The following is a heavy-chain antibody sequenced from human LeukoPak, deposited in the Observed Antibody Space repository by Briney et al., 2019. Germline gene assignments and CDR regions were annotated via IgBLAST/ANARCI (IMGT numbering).Heavy chain of an antibody. CDR3: ASRSGELLSYFDY. CDR2: IYSGGST. CDR1: GFTVSSNY. J-gene: IGHJ4*02. D-gene: IGHD3-10*01. Sequence: SGGSLRLSCAASGFTVSSNYMSWVRQAPGKGLEWVSVIYSGGSTYYADSVKGRFTISRDNSKNTLYLQMNSLRAEDTAVYYCASRSGELLSYFDYWGQGTLVTVSS. V-gene: IGHV3-66*01.